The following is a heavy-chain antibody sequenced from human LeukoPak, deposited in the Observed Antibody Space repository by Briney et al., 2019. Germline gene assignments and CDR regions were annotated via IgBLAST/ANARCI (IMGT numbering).Heavy chain of an antibody. Sequence: PSETLSLTCTVSGGSISSSSYYWGWIRQPPGKGLEWIGSIYYSGSTYYNPSLKSRVTISVDTSKNQFSLKLSSVTAADTAVYYCARHDSSSWFTYYYYYYMDVWGKGTTVTISS. D-gene: IGHD6-13*01. CDR3: ARHDSSSWFTYYYYYYMDV. CDR1: GGSISSSSYY. V-gene: IGHV4-39*01. J-gene: IGHJ6*03. CDR2: IYYSGST.